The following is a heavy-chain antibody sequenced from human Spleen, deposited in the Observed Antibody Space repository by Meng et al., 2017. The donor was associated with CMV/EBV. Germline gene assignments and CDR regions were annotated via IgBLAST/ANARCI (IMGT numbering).Heavy chain of an antibody. CDR2: ISSSSNYI. V-gene: IGHV3-21*01. CDR1: GFTFSPYG. CDR3: ARDFDVWASRKGEYFDY. D-gene: IGHD3-3*01. J-gene: IGHJ4*02. Sequence: GESLKISCAASGFTFSPYGLNWVRQAPGTGLEWVSYISSSSNYIFYRESVKGRFSISRDDAKNSLFLQMDSLRSEDTAIYYCARDFDVWASRKGEYFDYWGQGTLVTVSS.